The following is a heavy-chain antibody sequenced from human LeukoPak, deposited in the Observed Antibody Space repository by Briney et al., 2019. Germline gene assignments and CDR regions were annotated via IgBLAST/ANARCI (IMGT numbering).Heavy chain of an antibody. CDR3: GRDRASGRTVARYYYGLDV. D-gene: IGHD6-25*01. J-gene: IGHJ6*02. V-gene: IGHV3-30*09. CDR1: GFSFSSYA. Sequence: GGSLTLSCAASGFSFSSYAMHWVRQAPGKGLEWVSFISYDESNKYYGDSVKGRFAISRDNSKNTLFLQMDSLRAEDTAVYYCGRDRASGRTVARYYYGLDVWGQGTTVTVSS. CDR2: ISYDESNK.